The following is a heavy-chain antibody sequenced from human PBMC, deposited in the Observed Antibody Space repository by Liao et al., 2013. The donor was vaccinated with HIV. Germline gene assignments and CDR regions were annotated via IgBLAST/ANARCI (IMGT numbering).Heavy chain of an antibody. CDR3: ARAQPRYCSGGSCYSENWFDP. J-gene: IGHJ5*02. Sequence: QVQLQESGPGLVKPSETLSLTCTVSGDSMGSYYWSWVRQSAAKGLEWIGRVKSSGTVDYNPSLISRVTVSMDTSKNQVSLKLASVTAADTAVYYCARAQPRYCSGGSCYSENWFDPWGQGTLVTVSS. V-gene: IGHV4-4*07. CDR2: VKSSGTV. D-gene: IGHD2-15*01. CDR1: GDSMGSYY.